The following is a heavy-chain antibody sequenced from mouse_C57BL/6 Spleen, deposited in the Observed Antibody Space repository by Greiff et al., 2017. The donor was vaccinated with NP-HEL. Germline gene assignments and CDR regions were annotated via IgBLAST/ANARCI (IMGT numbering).Heavy chain of an antibody. V-gene: IGHV5-16*01. CDR2: INYDGSST. CDR3: ARLGRSWYFDY. Sequence: EVKLVESEGGLVQPGSSMKLSCTASGFTFSDYYMAWVRQVPEKGLEWVANINYDGSSTYYLDSLKSRFIISSDNAKNILYLQMSSLKSEDTATYYCARLGRSWYFDYWGQGTTLTVSS. CDR1: GFTFSDYY. J-gene: IGHJ2*01.